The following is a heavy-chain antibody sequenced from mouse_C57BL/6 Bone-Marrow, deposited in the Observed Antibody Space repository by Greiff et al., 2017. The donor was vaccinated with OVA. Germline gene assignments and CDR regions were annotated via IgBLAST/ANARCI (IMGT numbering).Heavy chain of an antibody. J-gene: IGHJ3*01. V-gene: IGHV5-4*01. CDR1: GFTFSSYA. Sequence: EVKLMESGGGLVKPGGSLKLSCAASGFTFSSYAMSWVRQTPEKRLEWVATISDGGSYTYYPDNVKGRFTISRDNAKNNLYLQMSHLKSEDTAMYYCAREALWSAWFAYWGQGTLVTVSA. CDR2: ISDGGSYT. CDR3: AREALWSAWFAY. D-gene: IGHD1-1*02.